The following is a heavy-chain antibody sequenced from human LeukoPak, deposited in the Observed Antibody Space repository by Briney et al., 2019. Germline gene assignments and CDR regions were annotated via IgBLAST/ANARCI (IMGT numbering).Heavy chain of an antibody. D-gene: IGHD5-24*01. J-gene: IGHJ4*02. CDR1: GYSFKDHW. CDR2: IYPGDSNT. Sequence: GESLKISCKGSGYSFKDHWIDWVRQMPGKGQEWMGIIYPGDSNTRYSPSFQGQVTISADKSISTAYLQWSSLKASDTAMYYCARQDGYGLYYFDYWGQGTLVTVSS. V-gene: IGHV5-51*01. CDR3: ARQDGYGLYYFDY.